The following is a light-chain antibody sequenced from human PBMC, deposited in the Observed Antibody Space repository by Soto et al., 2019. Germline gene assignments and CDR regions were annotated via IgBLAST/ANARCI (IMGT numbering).Light chain of an antibody. Sequence: QSALTQPPSASGSPGQSVTISCTGTSSDVGAYNYVSWYQQHAGKAPKLVIYEVTKRPSGVPDRFSGSKSANTASLTVSGLQAEDEADYYCSSFASSNTWVFGGGTKDTVL. J-gene: IGLJ3*02. CDR2: EVT. CDR1: SSDVGAYNY. V-gene: IGLV2-8*01. CDR3: SSFASSNTWV.